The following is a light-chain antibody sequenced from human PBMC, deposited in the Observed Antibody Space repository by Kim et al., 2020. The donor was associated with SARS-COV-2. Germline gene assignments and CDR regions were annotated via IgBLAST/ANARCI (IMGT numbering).Light chain of an antibody. CDR1: QSINNN. J-gene: IGKJ4*01. V-gene: IGKV3-15*01. CDR2: DAS. Sequence: SVFPGERATLSCRASQSINNNLAWYQQKPGQSPRLLIYDASTGASGIPARFSGSGSGTEFALSISSLQSEDFAVYYCQQYNNWPLTFGGGTKLEI. CDR3: QQYNNWPLT.